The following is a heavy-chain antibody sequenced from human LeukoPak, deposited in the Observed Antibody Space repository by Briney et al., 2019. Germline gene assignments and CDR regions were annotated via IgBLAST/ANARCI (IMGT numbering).Heavy chain of an antibody. CDR3: ANSRRSGYWYFDL. V-gene: IGHV3-53*01. J-gene: IGHJ2*01. Sequence: GGCLRLSCVVSGFTVSSNYMSWVRQAPGKGLEWVSVMYSAGFTYYADSVKGRFTISRDNSKSTLNLQMNSLRAEDTAVYYCANSRRSGYWYFDLWGRGTLVTVSS. CDR2: MYSAGFT. D-gene: IGHD3-22*01. CDR1: GFTVSSNY.